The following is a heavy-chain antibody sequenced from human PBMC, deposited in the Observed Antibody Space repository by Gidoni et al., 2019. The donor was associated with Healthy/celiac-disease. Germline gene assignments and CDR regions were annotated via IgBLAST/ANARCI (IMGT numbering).Heavy chain of an antibody. CDR2: IKQDGSEK. V-gene: IGHV3-7*01. CDR1: GFTFSSYC. J-gene: IGHJ4*02. D-gene: IGHD6-19*01. CDR3: ARDQQWQDY. Sequence: EMQLVESGGGLVQPGGSLRLSCAASGFTFSSYCMSWVRQAPGKGLEWVANIKQDGSEKYYVDSVKGRFTISRDNAKNSLYLQMNSLRAEDTAVYYCARDQQWQDYWGQGTLVTVSS.